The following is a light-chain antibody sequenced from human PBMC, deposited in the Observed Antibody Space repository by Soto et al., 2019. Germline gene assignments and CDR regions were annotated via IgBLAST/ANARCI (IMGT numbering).Light chain of an antibody. CDR1: SSDVCGYNY. CDR3: SSYTSSSTPV. V-gene: IGLV2-14*01. CDR2: EVS. J-gene: IGLJ1*01. Sequence: QSALTQPASVSGSPGQSITISCTGTSSDVCGYNYVSWYQQHPGKAPKLMISEVSNRPSGVSNRFSGSKSGNTASLTISGLQAEDEADYYCSSYTSSSTPVFGTGTKLTVL.